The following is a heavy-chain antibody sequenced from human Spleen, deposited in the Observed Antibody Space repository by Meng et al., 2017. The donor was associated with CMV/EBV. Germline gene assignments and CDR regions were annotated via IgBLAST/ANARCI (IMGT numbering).Heavy chain of an antibody. D-gene: IGHD6-6*01. CDR3: ARDASIAARPLWYFDL. V-gene: IGHV1-69*04. CDR2: IIPIIGIA. Sequence: SGGTFSSYTISWVRQAPGQGLEWMGRIIPIIGIANYAQKFQGRVTITADKSTSTAYMELSSLRSEDTAVYYCARDASIAARPLWYFDLWGRGTLVIVSS. CDR1: GGTFSSYT. J-gene: IGHJ2*01.